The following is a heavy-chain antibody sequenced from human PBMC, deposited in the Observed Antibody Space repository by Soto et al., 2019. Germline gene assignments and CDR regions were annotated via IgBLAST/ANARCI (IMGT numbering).Heavy chain of an antibody. CDR1: GFTFSDYV. Sequence: EVQLLESGGDLVQPGGSLRLSCVASGFTFSDYVMSWVRQVPGKGLEWVSSISDGGERTDYRDSVRGRFTISRDNGRFTLHLQMNSLRVDDTAIYFCARDRSTDFGLDVWGQGTTVTVSS. CDR3: ARDRSTDFGLDV. D-gene: IGHD3-3*01. J-gene: IGHJ6*02. V-gene: IGHV3-23*01. CDR2: ISDGGERT.